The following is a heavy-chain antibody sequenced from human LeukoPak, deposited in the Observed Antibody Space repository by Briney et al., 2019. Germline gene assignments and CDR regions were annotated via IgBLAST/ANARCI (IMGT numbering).Heavy chain of an antibody. Sequence: GGSLRLSCAASGSTFDDYAMHWVRQAPGKGLEWVSGISWNSGSTGYADSVKGRFTISRDNTKNSLYLQMNSLRAEDTALYYCAKDKASHCTYCSGGSCYSGWFDPWGQGTLVSVSS. CDR2: ISWNSGST. CDR1: GSTFDDYA. D-gene: IGHD2-15*01. V-gene: IGHV3-9*01. J-gene: IGHJ5*02. CDR3: AKDKASHCTYCSGGSCYSGWFDP.